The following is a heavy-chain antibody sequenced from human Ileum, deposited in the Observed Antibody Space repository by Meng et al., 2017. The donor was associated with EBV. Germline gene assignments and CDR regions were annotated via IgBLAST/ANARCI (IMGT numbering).Heavy chain of an antibody. D-gene: IGHD1-26*01. CDR3: ARDGGFSVGATKYDY. CDR2: INPGSGNT. CDR1: VYTFTGYA. V-gene: IGHV1-3*01. J-gene: IGHJ4*02. Sequence: AQLWLVGVDVKMPGASTKLSCKASVYTFTGYAIHWVRQAPGQRLEWMGWINPGSGNTKYSQKFQGRVTITRDTSATTVYMDLSSLRSEDTAVFYCARDGGFSVGATKYDYWGQGALVTVSS.